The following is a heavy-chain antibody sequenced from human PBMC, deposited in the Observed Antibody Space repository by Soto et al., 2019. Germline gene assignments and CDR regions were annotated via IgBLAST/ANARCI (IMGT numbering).Heavy chain of an antibody. J-gene: IGHJ4*02. CDR1: GFTFSGSA. CDR3: TRGYGDYVRDY. D-gene: IGHD4-17*01. Sequence: EVQLVESGGGLVQPGGSLKLSCAVSGFTFSGSAMHWVRQASGQGLEWVGRIRSKSNSYATAYAASVKGRFTISRDDSKNTAYLQMNSLKTEDTAVYYCTRGYGDYVRDYWGQGTLVIVSS. V-gene: IGHV3-73*01. CDR2: IRSKSNSYAT.